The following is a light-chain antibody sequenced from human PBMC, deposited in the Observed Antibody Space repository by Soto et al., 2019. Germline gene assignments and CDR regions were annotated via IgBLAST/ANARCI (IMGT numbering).Light chain of an antibody. CDR1: QSISSY. J-gene: IGKJ5*01. CDR2: GAS. CDR3: QQYDNLPLI. Sequence: DIQMNQYPSSLSASLGDRVTMTCRASQSISSYLNWYQQQPGREPKLLISGASTLQTGVPSRFSGGGSGTDFTLTISSLQPEDGATYYCQQYDNLPLIFGQGTRV. V-gene: IGKV1-39*01.